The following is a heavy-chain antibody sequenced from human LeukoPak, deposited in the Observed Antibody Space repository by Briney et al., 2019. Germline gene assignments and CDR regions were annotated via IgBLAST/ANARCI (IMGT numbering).Heavy chain of an antibody. CDR3: ARSSSGRTPPGY. CDR1: GGSINNYY. D-gene: IGHD3-22*01. Sequence: SSETLSLTCTVSGGSINNYYWSWLRQSPGKGLEWIGYIYYSGGSGSTNYNPSYKSRVTISVDMSKNQFSLKLNSVAAADTAVYYCARSSSGRTPPGYWGQGTLVTVSS. J-gene: IGHJ4*02. V-gene: IGHV4-59*01. CDR2: IYYSGGSGST.